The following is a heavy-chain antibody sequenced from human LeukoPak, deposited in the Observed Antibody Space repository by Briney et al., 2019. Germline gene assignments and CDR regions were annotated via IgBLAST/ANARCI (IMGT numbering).Heavy chain of an antibody. D-gene: IGHD6-19*01. Sequence: GGSLRLSCAASGLTFSSYAMSWVRQAPGKGLEWVSAISGSGGSTYYADSVKGRFTISRDNSKNTLYLQMNSLRAEDTAVYYCAKVSVPGWYRDYWGQGTLVTVSS. V-gene: IGHV3-23*01. J-gene: IGHJ4*02. CDR3: AKVSVPGWYRDY. CDR2: ISGSGGST. CDR1: GLTFSSYA.